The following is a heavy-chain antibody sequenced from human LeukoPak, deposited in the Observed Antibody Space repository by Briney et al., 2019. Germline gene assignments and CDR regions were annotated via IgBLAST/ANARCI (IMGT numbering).Heavy chain of an antibody. D-gene: IGHD6-6*01. CDR3: AGLPRLLDS. V-gene: IGHV3-11*01. J-gene: IGHJ4*02. Sequence: PGGSLRLSCAASGFTFSDYYMSWIRQAPGKGLEWVSYISGSGSDISYADSVKGRFTISRDNAKYSLYLQMNSLGAEDSAVYYCAGLPRLLDSWGQGTLVTVSS. CDR2: ISGSGSDI. CDR1: GFTFSDYY.